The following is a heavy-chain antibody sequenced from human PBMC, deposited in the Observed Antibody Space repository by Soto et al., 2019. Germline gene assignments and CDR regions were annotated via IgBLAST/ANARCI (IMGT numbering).Heavy chain of an antibody. D-gene: IGHD4-4*01. V-gene: IGHV4-59*01. CDR3: ARTASTVTTQNPYYYYYYYMDV. CDR1: GGSISSYY. Sequence: SETLSLTCTVSGGSISSYYWSWIRQPPGKGLEWIGYIYYSGSTNYNPSLKSRVTISVDTSKNQFSLKLSSVTAADTAVYYCARTASTVTTQNPYYYYYYYMDVWGKGTTVTVSS. J-gene: IGHJ6*03. CDR2: IYYSGST.